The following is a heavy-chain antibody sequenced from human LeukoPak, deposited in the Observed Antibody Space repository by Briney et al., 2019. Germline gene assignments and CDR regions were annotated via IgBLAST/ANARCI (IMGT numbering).Heavy chain of an antibody. Sequence: APVKVSCKASGYTFTSYDINWVRQATGQGLEWMGWMNPNSGNTGYAQKFQGRVTMPRNTSISTAYMELSSLRSEDTAVYYCARVSSPPLGSGSYYDFDYWGQGTLVTVSS. CDR1: GYTFTSYD. D-gene: IGHD3-10*01. CDR2: MNPNSGNT. V-gene: IGHV1-8*01. J-gene: IGHJ4*02. CDR3: ARVSSPPLGSGSYYDFDY.